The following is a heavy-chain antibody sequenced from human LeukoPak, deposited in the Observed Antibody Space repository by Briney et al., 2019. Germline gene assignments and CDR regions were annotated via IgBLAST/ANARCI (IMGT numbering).Heavy chain of an antibody. D-gene: IGHD3-22*01. V-gene: IGHV4-31*03. Sequence: PSQTLSLTCTVSGGSISSGGYYWSWIRQHPGKGLEWIGYIYYSGSTYYNPSLKSRVTISVDTSKNQFSLKPSSVTAADTAVYYCARGDELGYYDSSGSGLDYWGQGTLVTVSS. J-gene: IGHJ4*02. CDR1: GGSISSGGYY. CDR2: IYYSGST. CDR3: ARGDELGYYDSSGSGLDY.